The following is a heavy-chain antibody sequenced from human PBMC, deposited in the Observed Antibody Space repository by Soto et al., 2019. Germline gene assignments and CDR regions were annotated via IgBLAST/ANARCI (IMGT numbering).Heavy chain of an antibody. Sequence: GGSLRLSCAASGFTFSSYNMNWVRQAPGKGLEWVSSISSSGSYIYYADSVKGRFTISRDNAKNSLYLQMNSLRAEDTAVYYCARSYDSSGYYNLGGYWGQGSLVTVSS. D-gene: IGHD3-22*01. CDR1: GFTFSSYN. CDR2: ISSSGSYI. CDR3: ARSYDSSGYYNLGGY. V-gene: IGHV3-21*01. J-gene: IGHJ4*02.